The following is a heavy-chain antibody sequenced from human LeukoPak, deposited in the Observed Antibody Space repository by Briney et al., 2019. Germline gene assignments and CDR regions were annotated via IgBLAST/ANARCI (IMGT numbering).Heavy chain of an antibody. Sequence: SETLSLTCAVSGGSISSSNWWSWARQPPGKGLEWIGEIYHSGSTNYNPSLKSRVTISVDTSKNQFSLKLSSVTAADTAVYYCARYQLLRDYFDYWGQGTLVTVSS. CDR1: GGSISSSNW. V-gene: IGHV4-4*02. J-gene: IGHJ4*02. CDR2: IYHSGST. D-gene: IGHD2-2*01. CDR3: ARYQLLRDYFDY.